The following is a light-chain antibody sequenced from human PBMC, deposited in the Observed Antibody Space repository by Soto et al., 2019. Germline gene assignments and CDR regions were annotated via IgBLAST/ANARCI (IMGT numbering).Light chain of an antibody. J-gene: IGKJ1*01. V-gene: IGKV1-5*03. Sequence: DIQMTQSPSTLSASVGDRVTITCRASQTISSWLAWYQQKPGKAPKLLIYKASSLESEVPSRFSGSGSGTEFTLTISSLQPDHFATYYCQQYNSYSTFGQGTKVEIK. CDR2: KAS. CDR1: QTISSW. CDR3: QQYNSYST.